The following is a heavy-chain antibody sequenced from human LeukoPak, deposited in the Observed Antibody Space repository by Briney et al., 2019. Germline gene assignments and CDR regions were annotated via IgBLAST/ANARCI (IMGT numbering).Heavy chain of an antibody. CDR3: ARDGYSGNDGL. D-gene: IGHD6-25*01. V-gene: IGHV4-59*01. CDR1: GYSFTGYY. CDR2: IHYSGST. Sequence: SCKASGYSFTGYYMHWIRQPPGKGLEWVGNIHYSGSTSYNRSLKIRISISLNTSKNQVSLKATSVTAADTAVYYCARDGYSGNDGLWGQGSLVTVSS. J-gene: IGHJ4*02.